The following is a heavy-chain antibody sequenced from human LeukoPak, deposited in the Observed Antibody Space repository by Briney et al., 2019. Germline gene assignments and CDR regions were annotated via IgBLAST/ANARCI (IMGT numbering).Heavy chain of an antibody. D-gene: IGHD2-2*01. Sequence: SVKVSCKASGGTFSSYAISWVRQAPGQGLEWMGGIIPIFGTANYAQKFQGRGTIAADESTSTAYMELSSLRSEDTAVYYCARCSSTSCLDYYMDVWGKGTTVTVSS. CDR3: ARCSSTSCLDYYMDV. CDR2: IIPIFGTA. J-gene: IGHJ6*03. V-gene: IGHV1-69*13. CDR1: GGTFSSYA.